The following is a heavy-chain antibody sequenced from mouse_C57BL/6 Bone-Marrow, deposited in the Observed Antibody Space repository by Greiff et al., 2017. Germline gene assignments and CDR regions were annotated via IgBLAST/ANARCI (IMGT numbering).Heavy chain of an antibody. CDR1: GYTFTSYW. V-gene: IGHV1-69*01. D-gene: IGHD1-1*01. CDR2: IDPSDSYT. Sequence: VQLQQPGAELVMPGASVKLSCKASGYTFTSYWKHWVKQRPGQGLEWIGEIDPSDSYTNYNQKFKGKSTLTVDKSSSTAYMQLSSLTSEDSAVYYCAREGILRSFDYWGQGTTLTVSS. J-gene: IGHJ2*01. CDR3: AREGILRSFDY.